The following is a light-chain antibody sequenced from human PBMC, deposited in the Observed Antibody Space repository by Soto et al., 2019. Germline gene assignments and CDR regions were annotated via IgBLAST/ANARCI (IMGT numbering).Light chain of an antibody. V-gene: IGKV1-5*03. CDR2: KAS. J-gene: IGKJ1*01. Sequence: DLQMTQSPSTLSASVGDRGTITCRASQSISSWLAWYQQKPGKAPKLLIYKASSLESGVPSRFSGSGSGTEFTLTISSLQPDDFATYYCQQYNSYPWTFGQGTKVEIK. CDR3: QQYNSYPWT. CDR1: QSISSW.